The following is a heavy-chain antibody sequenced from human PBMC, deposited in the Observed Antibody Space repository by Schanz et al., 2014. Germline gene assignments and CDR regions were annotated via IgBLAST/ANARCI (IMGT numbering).Heavy chain of an antibody. D-gene: IGHD3-10*01. J-gene: IGHJ5*02. V-gene: IGHV3-23*04. CDR1: GFTFRDYS. CDR3: ARPPPLVRGIAGWFGP. Sequence: EVQLVESGGCLVQPGGSLRLSCEASGFTFRDYSMNWVRQAPGKGPEWVSAIGGDASRTYYADSVKGRFTISRDNSKSTLFLQINSLRADDPAVYYCARPPPLVRGIAGWFGPWGQGSLVTVSS. CDR2: IGGDASRT.